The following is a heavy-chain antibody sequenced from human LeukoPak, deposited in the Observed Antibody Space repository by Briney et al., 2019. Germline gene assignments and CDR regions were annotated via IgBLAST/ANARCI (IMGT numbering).Heavy chain of an antibody. J-gene: IGHJ5*02. CDR1: GYRFTNNW. V-gene: IGHV5-51*01. CDR2: VYPDDSDT. Sequence: GESLKISCQGSGYRFTNNWIGWARQVPGQGREWMGIVYPDDSDTRYSPSSQRQVTISADKSISTAYLQWSSLKASDNPMYYCARPVRGPVGPTTGGWFDIWGQGTLVTVSS. CDR3: ARPVRGPVGPTTGGWFDI. D-gene: IGHD1-26*01.